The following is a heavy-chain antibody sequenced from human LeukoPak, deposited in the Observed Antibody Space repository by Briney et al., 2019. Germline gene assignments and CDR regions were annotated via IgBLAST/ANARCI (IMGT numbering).Heavy chain of an antibody. CDR2: IYYSGST. J-gene: IGHJ4*02. CDR3: ARYDSSGFFDY. CDR1: GGSVSSGSYY. V-gene: IGHV4-31*03. D-gene: IGHD3-22*01. Sequence: SETLSLTCTVSGGSVSSGSYYWSWIRQHPGKGLEWIGYIYYSGSTYYNPSLKSRVTISVDTSKNQFSLKLSSVTAADTAVYYCARYDSSGFFDYWGQGTLVTVSS.